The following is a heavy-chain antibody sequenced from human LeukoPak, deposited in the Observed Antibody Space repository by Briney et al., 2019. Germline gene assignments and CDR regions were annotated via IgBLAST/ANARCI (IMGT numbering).Heavy chain of an antibody. Sequence: GASVRVSCRTSGYIFTGYLIHWVRQAPGQGLEWMGWINPNSGGTNYAQKFQGRVTMTRDTSISTAYMELSRLRSDDTAVYYCARDGPYDSSGYYYDWGQGTLVTVSS. CDR2: INPNSGGT. J-gene: IGHJ4*02. CDR1: GYIFTGYL. D-gene: IGHD3-22*01. V-gene: IGHV1-2*02. CDR3: ARDGPYDSSGYYYD.